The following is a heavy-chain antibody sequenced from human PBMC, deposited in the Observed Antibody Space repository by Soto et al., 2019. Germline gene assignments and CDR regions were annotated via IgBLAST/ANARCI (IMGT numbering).Heavy chain of an antibody. CDR1: GASISSGGYY. V-gene: IGHV4-31*03. CDR2: IYYSGST. J-gene: IGHJ3*02. Sequence: SETLSLTCTVSGASISSGGYYWSWIRQHPGKGLEWIGYIYYSGSTYYNPSLKSRVTISVDTSKNQFSLKLSSVTAADTAVYYCARPVRPYDAFDIWGQGTMVTVSS. CDR3: ARPVRPYDAFDI.